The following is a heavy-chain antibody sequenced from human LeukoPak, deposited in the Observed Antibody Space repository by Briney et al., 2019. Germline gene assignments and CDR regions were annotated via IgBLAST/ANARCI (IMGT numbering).Heavy chain of an antibody. V-gene: IGHV1-2*02. D-gene: IGHD6-13*01. CDR2: INPNSGGT. CDR3: ARDPAGGAAEFDY. J-gene: IGHJ4*02. CDR1: GYTFTGYY. Sequence: RASVKVSCKASGYTFTGYYMHWVRQAPGQGLEWMGWINPNSGGTNYAQKFQGRVTMTRDTSISTAYMELSRLRSDDTAVYYCARDPAGGAAEFDYWGQGTLVTVSS.